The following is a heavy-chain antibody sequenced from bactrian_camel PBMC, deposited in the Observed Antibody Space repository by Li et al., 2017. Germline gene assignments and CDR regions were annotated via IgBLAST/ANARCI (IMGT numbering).Heavy chain of an antibody. CDR2: IALHGLT. J-gene: IGHJ4*01. CDR3: AADQRSSACYSGTWSWHRMYTY. Sequence: HVQLVESGGGSVQAGGSLRLSCAASGYASGAYCMGWFRQAPGKEREGVGNIALHGLTTYAASVQGRFTISQDNAENTVYLQMHSLEPEDTAMYYCAADQRSSACYSGTWSWHRMYTYWGQGTQVTVS. D-gene: IGHD1*01. V-gene: IGHV3S53*01. CDR1: GYASGAYC.